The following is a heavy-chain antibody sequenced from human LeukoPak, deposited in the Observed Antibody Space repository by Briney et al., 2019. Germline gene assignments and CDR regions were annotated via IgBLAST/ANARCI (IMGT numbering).Heavy chain of an antibody. Sequence: SETLSLTCTVSGGSISTYYWSWTRQPPGKGLEWIGYIYYSGSTNYNPSLKSRVTISIDTSKNQFSLRLSSVTAADTAVYYCAREWQQLVPRYFDLWGRGTLVTVSS. D-gene: IGHD6-13*01. CDR3: AREWQQLVPRYFDL. V-gene: IGHV4-59*01. J-gene: IGHJ2*01. CDR2: IYYSGST. CDR1: GGSISTYY.